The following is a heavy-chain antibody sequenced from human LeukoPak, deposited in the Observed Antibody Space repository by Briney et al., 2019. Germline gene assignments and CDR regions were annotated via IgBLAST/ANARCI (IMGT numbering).Heavy chain of an antibody. CDR3: AKEQNLYSGSYSSAFDI. Sequence: GGFLRLSCAASGFTFSSYGMSWVRQTPGKGLEWVSSISGSGGGTFYADSVKGRFTISRDNSKNTLYLQMNSLRAEDTAVYYCAKEQNLYSGSYSSAFDIWGQGTMVTVSS. J-gene: IGHJ3*02. CDR1: GFTFSSYG. CDR2: ISGSGGGT. D-gene: IGHD1-26*01. V-gene: IGHV3-23*01.